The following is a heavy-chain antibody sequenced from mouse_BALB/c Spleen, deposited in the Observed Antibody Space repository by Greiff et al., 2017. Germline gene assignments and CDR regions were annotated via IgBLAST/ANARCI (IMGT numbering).Heavy chain of an antibody. J-gene: IGHJ2*01. CDR2: ISYSGST. CDR3: ARGSYYFDD. V-gene: IGHV3-2*02. Sequence: EVQLVESGPGLVKPSQSLSLTCTVTGYSITSDYAWNWIRKFPGNKLEWMGYISYSGSTSYNPSLKSRISITRDTSKNQCFLQLNSVTTEDTATYYCARGSYYFDDWGQGTTLTVSS. CDR1: GYSITSDYA.